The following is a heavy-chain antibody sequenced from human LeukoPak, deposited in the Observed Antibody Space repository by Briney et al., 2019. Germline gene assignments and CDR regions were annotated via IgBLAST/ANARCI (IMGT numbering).Heavy chain of an antibody. CDR1: GGTFSSYA. V-gene: IGHV1-69*13. J-gene: IGHJ4*02. Sequence: GASVKVSCKASGGTFSSYAISWVRQAPGQGLEWMGGIIPIFGTANYAQKFQGRVTITADESTSTAYMEPSSLRSEDTAVYYCAREARYCSGGSCRLDYWGQGTLVSVSS. D-gene: IGHD2-15*01. CDR2: IIPIFGTA. CDR3: AREARYCSGGSCRLDY.